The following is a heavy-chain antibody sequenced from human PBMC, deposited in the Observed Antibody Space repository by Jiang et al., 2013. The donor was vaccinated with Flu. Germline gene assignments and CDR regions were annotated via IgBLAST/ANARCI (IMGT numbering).Heavy chain of an antibody. Sequence: VQLLESGGGVVQPGGSLRLSCAASGFTLRNYGMHWVRQAPGKGLEWVTFIRYDGTNKYYAESVKGRFTISKDNFKNTVYLQMNSLRAEDTGLYSCAKELKDLTVYGVRLNPLDYWGQGTLVTVSS. CDR2: IRYDGTNK. V-gene: IGHV3-30*02. CDR3: AKELKDLTVYGVRLNPLDY. CDR1: GFTLRNYG. D-gene: IGHD2-8*01. J-gene: IGHJ4*02.